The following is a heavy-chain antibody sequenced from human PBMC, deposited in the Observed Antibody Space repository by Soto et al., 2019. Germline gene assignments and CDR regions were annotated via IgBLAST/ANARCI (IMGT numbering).Heavy chain of an antibody. CDR3: VKEDIPSRGGLAV. V-gene: IGHV3-30*18. Sequence: QVQLVESGGGVVQPGGSLRLACRASGFTYGAYGMHWVRQAPGKGLEWVALISHDGSKKSYADSVTGRFTVSRDNGKNTMDLQMDSLRSDDSGVYYCVKEDIPSRGGLAVWGQGTTVIVSS. D-gene: IGHD2-15*01. CDR1: GFTYGAYG. CDR2: ISHDGSKK. J-gene: IGHJ6*02.